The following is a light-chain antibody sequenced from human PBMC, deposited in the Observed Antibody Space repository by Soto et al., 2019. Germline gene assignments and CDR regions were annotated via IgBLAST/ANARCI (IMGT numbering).Light chain of an antibody. CDR1: SSDVGGYNY. Sequence: QSALTQPASVTGSPGQSITISCTGTSSDVGGYNYVSWYQQHPGKAPKLMIYDVSSRPSGVSNRFSGSKSGNTASLTISGLQAEDEAGYYCSSYTTTSTLLVFGGGTKLTVL. J-gene: IGLJ3*02. CDR2: DVS. CDR3: SSYTTTSTLLV. V-gene: IGLV2-14*01.